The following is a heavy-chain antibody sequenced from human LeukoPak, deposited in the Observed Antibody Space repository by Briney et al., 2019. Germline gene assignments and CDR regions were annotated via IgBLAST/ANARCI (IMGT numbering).Heavy chain of an antibody. CDR1: GGSIRSYY. J-gene: IGHJ4*02. Sequence: PSETLSLTCTVSGGSIRSYYWSWIRQAAGKGVEWIGRIYTGGSTNYNPSLKSRVTISVDTSKNQFSLKLSSVTAADTAVYYCARDKRGGSPYYFDSWGQGTLVTVSS. CDR2: IYTGGST. CDR3: ARDKRGGSPYYFDS. D-gene: IGHD2-15*01. V-gene: IGHV4-4*07.